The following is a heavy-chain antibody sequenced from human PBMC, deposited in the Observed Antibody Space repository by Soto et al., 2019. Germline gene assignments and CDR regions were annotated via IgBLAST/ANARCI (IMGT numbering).Heavy chain of an antibody. Sequence: SETLSLTCAVYGGSFSGYYWSWIRQPPGKGLEWIGEINHSGSTNYNPSLKSRVTISVDTSKNQFSLKLSSVTAADTAVYYCARGSHSNSYYMDVWGKGTTVTSP. D-gene: IGHD4-4*01. J-gene: IGHJ6*03. CDR1: GGSFSGYY. V-gene: IGHV4-34*01. CDR3: ARGSHSNSYYMDV. CDR2: INHSGST.